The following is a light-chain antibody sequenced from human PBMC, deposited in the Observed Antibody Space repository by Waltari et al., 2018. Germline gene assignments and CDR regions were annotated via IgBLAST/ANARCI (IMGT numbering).Light chain of an antibody. CDR2: AAS. V-gene: IGKV3-20*01. J-gene: IGKJ1*01. Sequence: EVVLTQSPGTLSLSPGERATLFCRASQSVNNNYVAWYKQRPGQAPRFLISAASSRASGIPDRFSGSGSGTDFTLTISRVESEDFAIYFCQQYGHSPRTFGQGTKVEIK. CDR3: QQYGHSPRT. CDR1: QSVNNNY.